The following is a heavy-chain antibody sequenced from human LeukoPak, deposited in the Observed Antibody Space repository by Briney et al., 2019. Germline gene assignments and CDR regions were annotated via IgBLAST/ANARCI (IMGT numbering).Heavy chain of an antibody. V-gene: IGHV3-66*01. Sequence: GSLILSCAASGFTVSSNYMSWVRQAPGKGLEWVSVIYSGGTTYYADTVRGRFTISRDNSRNTLYLQMNSLRAEDTAVYYCARVDIAARLIYGMDVWGQGTTVTVSS. J-gene: IGHJ6*02. CDR3: ARVDIAARLIYGMDV. CDR1: GFTVSSNY. D-gene: IGHD6-6*01. CDR2: IYSGGTT.